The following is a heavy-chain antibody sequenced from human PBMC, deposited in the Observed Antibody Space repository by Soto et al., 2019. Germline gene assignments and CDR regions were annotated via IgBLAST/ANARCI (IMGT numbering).Heavy chain of an antibody. V-gene: IGHV3-30-3*01. CDR1: GFTFSSYA. CDR2: ISYDGSNK. J-gene: IGHJ5*02. CDR3: AREGAYCCGDCYGGWFDP. Sequence: QVQLVESGGGVVQPGRSLRLSCAASGFTFSSYAMHWVRQAPGKGLEWVAVISYDGSNKYYADSVKGRFTISRDNSKNTLYLQMNSLRAEDKAVYYCAREGAYCCGDCYGGWFDPWGQGTLVTVSS. D-gene: IGHD2-21*02.